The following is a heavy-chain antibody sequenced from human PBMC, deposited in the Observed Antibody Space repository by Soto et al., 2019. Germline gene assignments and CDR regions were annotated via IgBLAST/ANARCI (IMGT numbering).Heavy chain of an antibody. V-gene: IGHV1-3*01. D-gene: IGHD2-2*01. J-gene: IGHJ6*02. CDR1: GYTYTIYA. CDR3: ASSYCISTSCPPYYGMDL. CDR2: INAGNGNT. Sequence: ASVKVSCKDPGYTYTIYAMHWVRQSPGQRLEWMGWINAGNGNTKYSQKFQGRVTIIRETCSSTAYIELRSLSSEDTAVYYCASSYCISTSCPPYYGMDLWGHGTTVTVSS.